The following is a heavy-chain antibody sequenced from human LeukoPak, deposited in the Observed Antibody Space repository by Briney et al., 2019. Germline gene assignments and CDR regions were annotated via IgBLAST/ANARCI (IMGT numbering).Heavy chain of an antibody. J-gene: IGHJ4*02. CDR2: INSGGST. Sequence: GGSLRLSCAASGFTVSTNYMSWVRQAPGKGLEWVSLINSGGSTYYADSVKGRFTISRDNSKNTVYLQMNSLRAEDTAVYYCAKYTTESSGYYNYWGQGTLVTVS. D-gene: IGHD3-3*01. V-gene: IGHV3-53*01. CDR1: GFTVSTNY. CDR3: AKYTTESSGYYNY.